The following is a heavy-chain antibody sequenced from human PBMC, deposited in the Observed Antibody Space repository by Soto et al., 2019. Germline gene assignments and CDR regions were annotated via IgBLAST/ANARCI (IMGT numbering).Heavy chain of an antibody. D-gene: IGHD6-19*01. CDR3: AKRPQWLARQEYFQH. CDR1: GFTFSSYA. Sequence: GGSLSLSCAASGFTFSSYAMSWVRQAPGKGLEWVSAISGSGGSTYYADSVKGRFTISRDNSKNTLYLQMNSLRAEDTAVYYCAKRPQWLARQEYFQHWGQGTLVTVSS. V-gene: IGHV3-23*01. CDR2: ISGSGGST. J-gene: IGHJ1*01.